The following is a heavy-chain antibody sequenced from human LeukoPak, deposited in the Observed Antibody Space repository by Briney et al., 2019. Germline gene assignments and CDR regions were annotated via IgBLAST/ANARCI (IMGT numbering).Heavy chain of an antibody. CDR3: AKDLGYYYYMDV. Sequence: GGSLRLSCAVSGFTFSSYWMSWVRQAPGKGLEWVSVIYSGGSTYYADSVKGRFTISRDNSKNTLYLQMNSLRAEDTAVYYCAKDLGYYYYMDVWGKGTTVTVSS. CDR2: IYSGGST. CDR1: GFTFSSYW. J-gene: IGHJ6*03. V-gene: IGHV3-66*01.